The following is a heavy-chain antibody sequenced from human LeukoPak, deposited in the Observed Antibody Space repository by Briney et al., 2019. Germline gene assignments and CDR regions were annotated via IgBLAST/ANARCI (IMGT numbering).Heavy chain of an antibody. V-gene: IGHV3-33*01. CDR3: AREIWDRGKFYLDS. CDR1: GFTFSHYG. D-gene: IGHD3-16*01. CDR2: IWYDGSNE. Sequence: GGSLRLSCATSGFTFSHYGMHWVRQAPGKGLEWVAVIWYDGSNEYNADPVKGRFTISRDNSKNTLFLQMNTLRAEDTAVYYCAREIWDRGKFYLDSWGQGTLVTVSS. J-gene: IGHJ4*02.